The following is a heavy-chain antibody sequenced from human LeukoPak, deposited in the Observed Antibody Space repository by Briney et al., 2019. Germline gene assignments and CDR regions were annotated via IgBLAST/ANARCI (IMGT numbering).Heavy chain of an antibody. D-gene: IGHD2-2*02. V-gene: IGHV5-51*01. J-gene: IGHJ5*02. CDR3: ARSFDCSSTSCYRGWFDP. CDR1: GYSFTSYW. Sequence: GESLKISCKGSGYSFTSYWIGWVRQMPGKGLEWMGIIYPGDSDTRYSPSFQGQVTTSADKSISTAYLQWSSLKASDTAMYYCARSFDCSSTSCYRGWFDPWGQGTLVTVSS. CDR2: IYPGDSDT.